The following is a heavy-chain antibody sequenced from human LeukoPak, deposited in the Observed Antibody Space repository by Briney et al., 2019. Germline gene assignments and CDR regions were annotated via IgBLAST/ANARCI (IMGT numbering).Heavy chain of an antibody. J-gene: IGHJ4*02. CDR3: ARVRSSIAARPPFDY. V-gene: IGHV1-2*02. CDR2: INPNSGGT. D-gene: IGHD6-6*01. Sequence: ASVKVSCKASGYTFTGYYMHWVRQAPGQGLEWMGWINPNSGGTNYAQKFQGSGTMTRDTSISTAYMELSRLRSDDTAVYYCARVRSSIAARPPFDYWGQGTLVTVSS. CDR1: GYTFTGYY.